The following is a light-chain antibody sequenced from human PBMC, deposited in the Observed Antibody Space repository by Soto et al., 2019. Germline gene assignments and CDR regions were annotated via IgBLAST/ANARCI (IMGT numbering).Light chain of an antibody. V-gene: IGKV1-5*03. CDR1: QSISSW. CDR3: QQYNSYSYT. J-gene: IGKJ2*01. Sequence: DIQMTQSPSTLSASVGDRVTITCRASQSISSWLAWYQQKPGKAPKLLIYKASSVESGVPSRFSGSGSGTEFTLTTSSLPPDDFATDSYQQYNSYSYTFGQGTKLEIK. CDR2: KAS.